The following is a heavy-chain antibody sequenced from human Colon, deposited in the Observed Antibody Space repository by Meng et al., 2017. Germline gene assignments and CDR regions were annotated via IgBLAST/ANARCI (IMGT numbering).Heavy chain of an antibody. CDR2: IDHFGIS. CDR3: ATGLRHGDWFDP. V-gene: IGHV4-34*01. D-gene: IGHD4-17*01. Sequence: QVPIHQGWAGLLKPSETLSLTCAVSGGSFSGFYWSWIRQPPGKGLEWIGEIDHFGISNYNSSLKGRLTMSVDTSKKQISLTLTSVTAADTAVYYCATGLRHGDWFDPWGPGTLVTVSS. J-gene: IGHJ5*02. CDR1: GGSFSGFY.